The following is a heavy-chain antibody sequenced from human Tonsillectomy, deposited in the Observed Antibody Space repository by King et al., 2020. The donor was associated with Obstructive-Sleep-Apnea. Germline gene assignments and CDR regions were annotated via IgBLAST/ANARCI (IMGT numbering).Heavy chain of an antibody. J-gene: IGHJ4*02. CDR2: LSYDGSNK. V-gene: IGHV3-30*04. CDR1: GFTFSSYA. D-gene: IGHD5-18*01. Sequence: VQLVQSGGGVVQPGRSLRLSCAASGFTFSSYAMHWGPQAPGKGREWGAVLSYDGSNKYYADSVKGRFTISRDNSKNKLYLQMNSLRAGDTAVYYCARDQNKDTAMVYFDYWGQGTLVTVSS. CDR3: ARDQNKDTAMVYFDY.